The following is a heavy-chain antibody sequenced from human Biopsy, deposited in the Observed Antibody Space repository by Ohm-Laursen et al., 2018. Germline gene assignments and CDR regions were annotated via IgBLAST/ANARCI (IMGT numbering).Heavy chain of an antibody. CDR3: ARGDYFDSNGYFWFDP. V-gene: IGHV4-31*01. Sequence: SDTLSLTCTVSGGSISSGGSYWSWIRQRPGKGLEWTGYIFNSANTYYNPSLKNLITISGDTSKNQFSLKLNSVTAADTAVYYCARGDYFDSNGYFWFDPWGQGTLVTVSS. CDR1: GGSISSGGSY. J-gene: IGHJ5*02. CDR2: IFNSANT. D-gene: IGHD3-22*01.